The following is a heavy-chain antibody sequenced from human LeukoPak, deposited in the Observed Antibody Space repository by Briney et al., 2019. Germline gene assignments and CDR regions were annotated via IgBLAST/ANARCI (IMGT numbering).Heavy chain of an antibody. Sequence: PGGSLRLSCAASGFTFSSYSMNWVRQAPGKGLEWVSSISSSSSYIYYADSVKGRFTISRDNAKNSLYLQMNSLRAEDTAVYYCARDRIIAATYYDILTGYYKEGYYFDYWGQGTLVTVSS. J-gene: IGHJ4*02. CDR3: ARDRIIAATYYDILTGYYKEGYYFDY. CDR2: ISSSSSYI. D-gene: IGHD3-9*01. CDR1: GFTFSSYS. V-gene: IGHV3-21*01.